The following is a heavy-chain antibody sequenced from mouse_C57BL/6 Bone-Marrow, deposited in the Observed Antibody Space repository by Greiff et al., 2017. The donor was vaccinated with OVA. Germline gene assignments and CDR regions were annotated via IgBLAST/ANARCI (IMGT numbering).Heavy chain of an antibody. CDR2: ISSGGSYT. CDR1: GFTFSSYG. V-gene: IGHV5-6*01. D-gene: IGHD1-1*01. J-gene: IGHJ2*01. CDR3: ARTATDFDY. Sequence: EVKLMESGGDLVKPGGSLKLSCAASGFTFSSYGMSWVRQTPDKRLEWVATISSGGSYTYYPDSVKGRFTISRDNAKNTLYLQMSSLKSEDTAMYYCARTATDFDYWGQGTTLTVSS.